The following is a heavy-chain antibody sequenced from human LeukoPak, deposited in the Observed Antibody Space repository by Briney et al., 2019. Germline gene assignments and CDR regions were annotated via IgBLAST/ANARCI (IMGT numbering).Heavy chain of an antibody. CDR2: ISGRGGST. CDR3: AKRGLAAALFR. CDR1: GFTFSSYA. V-gene: IGHV3-23*01. J-gene: IGHJ4*02. D-gene: IGHD6-13*01. Sequence: GGSLRLSCAVSGFTFSSYAMIWVRQAPGKGLEWGADISGRGGSTYYADSVKGRFTISRDNSKNTLYLQMNRLSAEDTAVYYCAKRGLAAALFRWGQGTLVTVSS.